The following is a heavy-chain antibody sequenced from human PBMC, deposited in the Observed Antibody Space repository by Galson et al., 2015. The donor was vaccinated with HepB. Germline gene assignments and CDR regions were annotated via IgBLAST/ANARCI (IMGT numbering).Heavy chain of an antibody. J-gene: IGHJ6*03. CDR2: IIPVFGTT. D-gene: IGHD2-2*01. V-gene: IGHV1-69*13. CDR3: ASRHCSSANCPGHYFYYYYMDV. Sequence: SVKVSCKASGGSVSTYTINWVRQVPGQGLDWMGAIIPVFGTTTYAQKFQGRVAITADESTSTAYKELSSLKYDDTAVYYCASRHCSSANCPGHYFYYYYMDVWGKGTTVTVSS. CDR1: GGSVSTYT.